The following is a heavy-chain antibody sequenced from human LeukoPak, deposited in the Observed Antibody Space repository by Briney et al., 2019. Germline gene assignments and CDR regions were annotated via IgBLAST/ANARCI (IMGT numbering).Heavy chain of an antibody. Sequence: GGSLRLSCAASGFTFSSYSMNWVRQAPGKGLEWVSYISSSSSAIYYADSVKGRFTISRDNAKNSLYLQMNGLRDEDTAVSYCARDHKAAAGRDFDYWGQGTLVTVSS. V-gene: IGHV3-48*02. CDR3: ARDHKAAAGRDFDY. CDR1: GFTFSSYS. J-gene: IGHJ4*02. D-gene: IGHD6-13*01. CDR2: ISSSSSAI.